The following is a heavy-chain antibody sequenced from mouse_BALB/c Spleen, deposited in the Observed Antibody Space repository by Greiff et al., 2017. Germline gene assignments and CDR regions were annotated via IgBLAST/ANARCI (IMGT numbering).Heavy chain of an antibody. CDR3: ARGGYGFYYAMDY. J-gene: IGHJ4*01. CDR2: IWAGGST. D-gene: IGHD1-2*01. CDR1: GFSLTSYG. V-gene: IGHV2-9*02. Sequence: VKLVESGPGLVAPSQSLSITCTVSGFSLTSYGVHWVRQPPGKGLEWLGVIWAGGSTNYNSALMSRLSISKDNSKSQVFLKMNSLQTDDTAMYYCARGGYGFYYAMDYWGQGTSVTVSS.